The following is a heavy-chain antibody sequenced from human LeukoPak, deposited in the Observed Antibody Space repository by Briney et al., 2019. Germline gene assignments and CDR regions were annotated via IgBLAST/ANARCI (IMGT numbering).Heavy chain of an antibody. CDR1: GYTFTSYG. CDR3: ASIGYSYGHETNYYYMDV. D-gene: IGHD5-18*01. Sequence: GASVKVSCKASGYTFTSYGISWVRQAPGQGLEWMGGIIPIFGTANYAQKFQGRVTITTDESTSTAYMELSSLRSEDTAVYYCASIGYSYGHETNYYYMDVWGKGTTVTVSS. J-gene: IGHJ6*03. CDR2: IIPIFGTA. V-gene: IGHV1-69*05.